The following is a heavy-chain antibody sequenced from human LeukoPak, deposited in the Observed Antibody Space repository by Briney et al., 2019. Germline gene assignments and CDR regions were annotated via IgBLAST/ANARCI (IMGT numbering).Heavy chain of an antibody. D-gene: IGHD3-22*01. CDR2: ISGSGGST. J-gene: IGHJ4*02. V-gene: IGHV3-23*01. CDR3: AKSLVVMGLAFDY. Sequence: GGSLRLSCAAPGFTFSSYAMSWVRQAPGKGLEWVSAISGSGGSTYYADSVKGRFTISRDNSKNTLYLQMNSLRAEDTAVYYCAKSLVVMGLAFDYWGQGTLVTVSS. CDR1: GFTFSSYA.